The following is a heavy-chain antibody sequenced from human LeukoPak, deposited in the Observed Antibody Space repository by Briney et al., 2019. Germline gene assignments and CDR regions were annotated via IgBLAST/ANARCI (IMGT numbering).Heavy chain of an antibody. V-gene: IGHV3-23*01. Sequence: GGSLRLSCAASGFIFSNYAMSWVRQAPGKGLEWVSAVSGSGGRTFYADSVKGRFTISRDNSKNALYLQMSSLRAEDTAVYYCAKEYDNSGYYSDHWGQGTLVTVS. CDR2: VSGSGGRT. CDR3: AKEYDNSGYYSDH. D-gene: IGHD3-22*01. J-gene: IGHJ4*02. CDR1: GFIFSNYA.